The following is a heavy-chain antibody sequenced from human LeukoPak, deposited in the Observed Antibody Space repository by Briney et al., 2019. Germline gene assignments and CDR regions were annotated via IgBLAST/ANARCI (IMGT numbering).Heavy chain of an antibody. Sequence: GASVKVSCKASGYTFTGYYMHWVRQAPGQGLEWMGWINPNSGGTNYAQKFQGRVTMTRDTSISTAYMELSRLRSDDTAVYYCARTSITTMGYYYYGMDVWGQGATVTVS. CDR2: INPNSGGT. CDR1: GYTFTGYY. D-gene: IGHD1-1*01. V-gene: IGHV1-2*02. CDR3: ARTSITTMGYYYYGMDV. J-gene: IGHJ6*02.